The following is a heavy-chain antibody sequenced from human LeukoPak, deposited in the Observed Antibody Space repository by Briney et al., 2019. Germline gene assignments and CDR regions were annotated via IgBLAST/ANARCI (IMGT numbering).Heavy chain of an antibody. D-gene: IGHD3-22*01. J-gene: IGHJ4*02. CDR3: ARDEVRDNSGYYFDY. Sequence: AGSLRLSCAASGFTFSSYWMHWVRQAPGKGLVWVSRINSDGSSTSYADSVKGRFTISRDNAKNTLYLQMNSLRAEDTAVYYCARDEVRDNSGYYFDYWGQGTLVTVSS. CDR2: INSDGSST. V-gene: IGHV3-74*01. CDR1: GFTFSSYW.